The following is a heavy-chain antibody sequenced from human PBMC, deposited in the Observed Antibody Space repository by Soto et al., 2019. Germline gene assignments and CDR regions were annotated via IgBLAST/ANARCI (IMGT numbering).Heavy chain of an antibody. CDR2: ISYDGSNK. J-gene: IGHJ5*02. CDR1: GFTFSSYG. Sequence: QVQLVESGGGVVQPGRSLRLSCAASGFTFSSYGMHWVRQAPGKGLEWVAVISYDGSNKYYADSVKGRFTISRDNSKNTLYLQMNSRGAEDTAVYYCAKGGATYYYDSSGYYGWFDPWGQGTLVTVSS. V-gene: IGHV3-30*18. CDR3: AKGGATYYYDSSGYYGWFDP. D-gene: IGHD3-22*01.